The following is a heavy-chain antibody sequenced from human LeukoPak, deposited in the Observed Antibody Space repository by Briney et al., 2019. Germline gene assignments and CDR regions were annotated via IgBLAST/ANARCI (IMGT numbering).Heavy chain of an antibody. J-gene: IGHJ4*02. D-gene: IGHD3-16*02. V-gene: IGHV3-23*01. CDR2: IRGSGGST. CDR3: AKGASCYVLGSYRRAHFDY. Sequence: GGSLRLSCAASGFTFSSYAMSWVRQAPGKGLEWVSAIRGSGGSTYYADSVKGRFTISRDNSKNTLYLQMNSLRAEDTAVYYCAKGASCYVLGSYRRAHFDYWGQGTLVTVSS. CDR1: GFTFSSYA.